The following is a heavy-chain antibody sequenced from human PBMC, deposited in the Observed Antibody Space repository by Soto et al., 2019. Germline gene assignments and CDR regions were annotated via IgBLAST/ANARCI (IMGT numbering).Heavy chain of an antibody. Sequence: QVQLVESGGGVVQPGRSRRLSCAASGFSFSTYGMHWVRQAPGKGLEWVTLIWYDGNNRYYADSVKGRFTVSRDNSKNTLYLLMNGLRPEDTAVYYCAKDRSSTLDAMDVWGQGTTVTVSS. CDR1: GFSFSTYG. CDR3: AKDRSSTLDAMDV. CDR2: IWYDGNNR. D-gene: IGHD6-13*01. J-gene: IGHJ6*02. V-gene: IGHV3-33*06.